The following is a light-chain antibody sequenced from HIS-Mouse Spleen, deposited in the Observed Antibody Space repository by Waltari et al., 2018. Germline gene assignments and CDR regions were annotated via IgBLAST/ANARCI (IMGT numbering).Light chain of an antibody. Sequence: QSVLTQPPSASGTPGQRVTISCSGSSPNIGRNYVYWYQPLPGTAPKPLIYRNNQRPSGVPDRFSGSKSGTSASLAISGLRSEDEADYYCAAWDDSLSGYVFGTGTKVTVL. V-gene: IGLV1-47*01. CDR1: SPNIGRNY. J-gene: IGLJ1*01. CDR3: AAWDDSLSGYV. CDR2: RNN.